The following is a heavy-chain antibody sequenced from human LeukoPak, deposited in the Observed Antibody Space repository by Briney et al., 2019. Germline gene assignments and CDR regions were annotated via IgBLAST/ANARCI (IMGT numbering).Heavy chain of an antibody. Sequence: PGGSLRLSCAASGFTFSDYYMSWIRQAPGKGLEWVSYVSSSGSTIYYADSVKGRFTISRDNAKNSLYLQMNSLRAEDTAVYYCARLYDFWSGLYFDYWGQGTLVTVSS. CDR1: GFTFSDYY. J-gene: IGHJ4*02. D-gene: IGHD3-3*01. V-gene: IGHV3-11*04. CDR3: ARLYDFWSGLYFDY. CDR2: VSSSGSTI.